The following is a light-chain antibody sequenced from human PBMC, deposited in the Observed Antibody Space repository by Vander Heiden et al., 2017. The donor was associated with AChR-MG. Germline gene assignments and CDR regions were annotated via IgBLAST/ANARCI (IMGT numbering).Light chain of an antibody. Sequence: SSELPQEPAVCVALGQTVRITCKGCRLRCYYASWYQQKPGQAPVLVLYGKNNRPSGIPDRFSGSSSGNTATLTITGAQAEDEADYYCNSRDSSGNHVVFGGGTKLTVL. V-gene: IGLV3-19*01. CDR1: RLRCYY. CDR3: NSRDSSGNHVV. CDR2: GKN. J-gene: IGLJ2*01.